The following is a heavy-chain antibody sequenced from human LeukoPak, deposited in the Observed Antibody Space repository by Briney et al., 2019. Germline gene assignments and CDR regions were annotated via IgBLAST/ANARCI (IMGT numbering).Heavy chain of an antibody. CDR1: GFTFSSYS. V-gene: IGHV3-48*01. CDR3: ARVIVFRGYMDV. CDR2: ISSSSSTI. Sequence: GGTLRLSCAASGFTFSSYSMNWVRQAPGKGLEWVSYISSSSSTIYYADSVKGRFTISRDNAKNSLYLQMNSLRAEDTAVYYCARVIVFRGYMDVWGKGTTVTVSS. D-gene: IGHD1-26*01. J-gene: IGHJ6*03.